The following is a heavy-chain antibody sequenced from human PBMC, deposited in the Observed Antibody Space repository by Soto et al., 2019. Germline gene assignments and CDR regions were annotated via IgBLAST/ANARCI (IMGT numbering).Heavy chain of an antibody. CDR2: IYFSGST. Sequence: QVQLQESGPGLVKPSETLSLTCTVSGGSVSSSTYYWSWIRQPPGKGLEWIGYIYFSGSTNYNPSLKRRVTISVDTSKNQFSLKVRSVTAADTAVYYCAREPSDYGLDDWGQGTLVTVSS. CDR3: AREPSDYGLDD. J-gene: IGHJ4*02. V-gene: IGHV4-61*01. CDR1: GGSVSSSTYY. D-gene: IGHD4-17*01.